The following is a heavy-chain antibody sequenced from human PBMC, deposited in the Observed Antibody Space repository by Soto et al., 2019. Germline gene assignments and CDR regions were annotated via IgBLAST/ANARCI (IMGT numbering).Heavy chain of an antibody. CDR3: AKKVTIYAVDPADY. D-gene: IGHD3-3*01. CDR2: MSGSGDAA. V-gene: IGHV3-23*01. Sequence: PGGSLRLSCAASGFTFSNYGMSWVRQAPGKGLEWVSVMSGSGDAAYYADSVKGRFTISRDNPKNTLYLQMNSLRAEDTAVYFCAKKVTIYAVDPADYWGQGTQVTVSS. J-gene: IGHJ4*02. CDR1: GFTFSNYG.